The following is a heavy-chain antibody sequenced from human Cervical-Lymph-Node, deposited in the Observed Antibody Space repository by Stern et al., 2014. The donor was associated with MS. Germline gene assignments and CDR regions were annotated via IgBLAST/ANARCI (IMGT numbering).Heavy chain of an antibody. Sequence: VHLVESGGGVVQPGRSLRLSREASGFRFSSSGIHWVRQAPGKGLDWVAVISYDGSNTHYGVSVKGRFTISRDNSKNMLFLHMNSLSAEDTAVYYCVTGRVYMSGQPDFDYWGQGALVTVTS. CDR3: VTGRVYMSGQPDFDY. D-gene: IGHD5-18*01. V-gene: IGHV3-30*03. CDR1: GFRFSSSG. J-gene: IGHJ4*02. CDR2: ISYDGSNT.